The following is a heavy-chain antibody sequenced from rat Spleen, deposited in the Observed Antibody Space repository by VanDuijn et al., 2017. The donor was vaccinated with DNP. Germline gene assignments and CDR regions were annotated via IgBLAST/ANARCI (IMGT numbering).Heavy chain of an antibody. Sequence: QVQMKETGPGLVQTTQTLSVTCTVSGPSLTSYGVNWVRQAPGKGLEWMGIIWGDGNTNYNSAVKSRLSISRDTSKSQVFLTMNSLQTDDTAVYYCATDLTDYWGQGVMVTVSS. V-gene: IGHV2-77*01. CDR1: GPSLTSYG. CDR3: ATDLTDY. D-gene: IGHD3-7*01. J-gene: IGHJ2*01. CDR2: IWGDGNT.